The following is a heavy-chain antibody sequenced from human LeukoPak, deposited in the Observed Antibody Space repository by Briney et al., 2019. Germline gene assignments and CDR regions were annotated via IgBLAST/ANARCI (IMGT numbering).Heavy chain of an antibody. CDR3: AKESGKFDY. CDR2: ISGDGGTT. Sequence: PGGSLRLSCAASGFTFADYAMHWVRQAPGKGLEWVSLISGDGGTTYYADSVKGRFTISRDNSKNSLYLQMNSLRSEDTAMYYCAKESGKFDYWGQGTLVAVSS. CDR1: GFTFADYA. J-gene: IGHJ4*02. V-gene: IGHV3-43*02.